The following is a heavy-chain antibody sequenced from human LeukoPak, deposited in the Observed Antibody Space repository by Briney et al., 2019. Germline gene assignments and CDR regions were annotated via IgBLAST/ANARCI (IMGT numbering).Heavy chain of an antibody. J-gene: IGHJ4*02. CDR2: INHSGST. CDR3: ARSFLRVATISFDY. D-gene: IGHD5-12*01. CDR1: GGSFGGYY. Sequence: SETLFLTCAVYGGSFGGYYWSWIRQPPGKGLEWIGEINHSGSTNYNPSLKSRVTISVDTSKNQFSLRLSSVTAADTAVYYCARSFLRVATISFDYWGQGTLVTVSS. V-gene: IGHV4-34*01.